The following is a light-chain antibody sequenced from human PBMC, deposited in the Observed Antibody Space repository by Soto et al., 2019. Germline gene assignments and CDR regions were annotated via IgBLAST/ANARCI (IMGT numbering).Light chain of an antibody. V-gene: IGLV1-40*01. J-gene: IGLJ3*02. Sequence: QSVLTQPPSASGAPGQRVTISCTGSSSNIGAGYDVHWYQHLPETAPKLLMYGNTNRPSGVPDRFSGSKSGTSASLAITGLQAEDEADFYCQSYDSSLSAGVFGGGTKLTVL. CDR2: GNT. CDR1: SSNIGAGYD. CDR3: QSYDSSLSAGV.